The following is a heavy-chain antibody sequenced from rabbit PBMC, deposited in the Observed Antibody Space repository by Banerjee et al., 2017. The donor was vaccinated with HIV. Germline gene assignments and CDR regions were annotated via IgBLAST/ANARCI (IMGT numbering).Heavy chain of an antibody. CDR3: ARSAGRSDRFTL. CDR2: IYTDSGGT. D-gene: IGHD8-1*01. Sequence: QEQLEESGGDLVKPGASLTLTCTASGFSFSGGDDMCWVRQAPGKGLEWIACIYTDSGGTWYASWAKGRFTISKTSATTVTLQMTSLTVADTACYFGARSAGRSDRFTLWGPGTLVTVS. CDR1: GFSFSGGDD. J-gene: IGHJ4*01. V-gene: IGHV1S45*01.